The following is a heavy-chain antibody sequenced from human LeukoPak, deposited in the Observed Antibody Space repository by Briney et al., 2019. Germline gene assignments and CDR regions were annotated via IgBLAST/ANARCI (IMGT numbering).Heavy chain of an antibody. D-gene: IGHD5-24*01. J-gene: IGHJ4*02. V-gene: IGHV4-59*08. CDR2: IYYCGTH. CDR3: ARRGDGYKFDY. Sequence: PPDILSLTCTVPGGYINSYYWSWLRQPPGKELEWIGYIYYCGTHNYNPSLKSRVTISIDTSNNQLPRKLSSVTAADTAVYYCARRGDGYKFDYCGQGTLVTVSS. CDR1: GGYINSYY.